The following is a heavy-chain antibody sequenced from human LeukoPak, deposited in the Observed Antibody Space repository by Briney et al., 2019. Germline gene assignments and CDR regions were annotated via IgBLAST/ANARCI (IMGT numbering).Heavy chain of an antibody. D-gene: IGHD5-12*01. Sequence: PGGSLRLSCSASGFTFSTYAMSWVRQAPGKGLEWVGRIKSKTDGGTTDYAAPVKGRFTISRDDSKNTLYLEMSSLKIEDTAVYYCAPGGYSGYDHDYWGQGTLVTVSS. CDR1: GFTFSTYA. V-gene: IGHV3-15*01. CDR3: APGGYSGYDHDY. J-gene: IGHJ4*02. CDR2: IKSKTDGGTT.